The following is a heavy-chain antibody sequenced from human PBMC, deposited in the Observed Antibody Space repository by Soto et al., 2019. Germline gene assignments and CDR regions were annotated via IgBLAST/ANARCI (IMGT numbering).Heavy chain of an antibody. CDR1: GVSFSGYY. D-gene: IGHD1-7*01. V-gene: IGHV4-34*01. CDR2: INHSGST. CDR3: ARGGRRTGTTRQFLDY. J-gene: IGHJ4*02. Sequence: SETLSLTCAVYGVSFSGYYWSWIRQPPGKGLEWIGEINHSGSTNYNPSLKSRVTISVDTSKNQFSLKLSSVTAADTAVYYCARGGRRTGTTRQFLDYWGQGTLVTVSS.